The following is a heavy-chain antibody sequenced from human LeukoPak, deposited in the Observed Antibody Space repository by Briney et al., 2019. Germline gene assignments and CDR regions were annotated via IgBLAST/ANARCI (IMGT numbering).Heavy chain of an antibody. CDR3: AKDRSPYYYDSSGYFPA. CDR2: ISGSGGST. CDR1: GFTFNSYA. Sequence: PGGSLRLSCAASGFTFNSYAMSWVRQAPGKGLEWVSAISGSGGSTYYADSVKGRFTISRDNSKNTLYLQMNSLRAEDTAVYYCAKDRSPYYYDSSGYFPAWGQGTLVTVSS. V-gene: IGHV3-23*01. J-gene: IGHJ4*02. D-gene: IGHD3-22*01.